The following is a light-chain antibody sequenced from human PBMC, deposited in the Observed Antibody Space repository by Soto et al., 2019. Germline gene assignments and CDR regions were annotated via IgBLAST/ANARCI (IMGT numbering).Light chain of an antibody. CDR1: RDDIGAYDY. CDR2: EVT. Sequence: QSVLTQPASVSGSPGQSITISCAGTRDDIGAYDYVSWYQQHPGNAPKLLVYEVTNRPSGVSDHFSGSKSGNTASLTISGLQAEDEADYYCNSYTNSSAVVFGGGTQLTVL. V-gene: IGLV2-14*01. CDR3: NSYTNSSAVV. J-gene: IGLJ2*01.